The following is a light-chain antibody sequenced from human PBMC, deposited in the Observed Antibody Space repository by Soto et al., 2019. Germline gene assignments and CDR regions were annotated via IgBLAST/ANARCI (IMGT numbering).Light chain of an antibody. J-gene: IGKJ1*01. V-gene: IGKV3-20*01. Sequence: IVLTQSPGTLSLSPGERATLSCRASQSVSSSYLAWYQQKPGQAPRLLIYGASSRSTGIPDRFSGSGSGTDFTLANRSLEPEDFAVYYCQQYGSSRWTYGQGTKVESK. CDR2: GAS. CDR1: QSVSSSY. CDR3: QQYGSSRWT.